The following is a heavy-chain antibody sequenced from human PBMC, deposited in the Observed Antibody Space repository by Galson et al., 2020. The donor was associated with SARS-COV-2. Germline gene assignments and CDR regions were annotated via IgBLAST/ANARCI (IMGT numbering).Heavy chain of an antibody. J-gene: IGHJ3*02. Sequence: GGSLRLSCAASGFTFSSYEMNWVRQAPGKGLEWVSYISSSGSTIYYADSVKGRFTISRDNAKNSLYLQMNSLRAEDTAVYYCASDSAYCGGDCYSGAFDIWGQGTMVTVSS. CDR3: ASDSAYCGGDCYSGAFDI. V-gene: IGHV3-48*03. CDR1: GFTFSSYE. CDR2: ISSSGSTI. D-gene: IGHD2-21*02.